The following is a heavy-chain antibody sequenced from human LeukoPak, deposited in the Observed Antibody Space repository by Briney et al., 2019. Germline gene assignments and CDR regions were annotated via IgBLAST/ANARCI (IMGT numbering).Heavy chain of an antibody. CDR3: ARGLGIAVAFDYMDV. CDR2: ISGSGGST. J-gene: IGHJ6*03. Sequence: GGSLRLSCAASGFTFSSYAMSWVRQAPGKGLEWVSAISGSGGSTYYADSVKGRFTISRDNSKNTLYLQMNSLRAEDTAVYYCARGLGIAVAFDYMDVWGKGTTVTVSS. V-gene: IGHV3-23*01. CDR1: GFTFSSYA. D-gene: IGHD6-19*01.